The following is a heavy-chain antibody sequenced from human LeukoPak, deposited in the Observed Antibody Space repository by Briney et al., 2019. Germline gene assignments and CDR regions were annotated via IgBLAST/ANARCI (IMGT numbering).Heavy chain of an antibody. CDR2: MNPNSGST. CDR1: GYTFTSYD. D-gene: IGHD5-24*01. J-gene: IGHJ3*02. V-gene: IGHV1-8*03. Sequence: ASVKVSCKASGYTFTSYDINWVRQATGQGLEGMGWMNPNSGSTGYAQKFQGRVTITRNTSISTAYMELSSLRSEDTAVYYCARGTPRWLQWNAFDIRGQGTMVTVSS. CDR3: ARGTPRWLQWNAFDI.